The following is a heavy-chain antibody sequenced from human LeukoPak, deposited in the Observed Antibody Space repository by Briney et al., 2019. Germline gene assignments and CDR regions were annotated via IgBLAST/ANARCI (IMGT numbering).Heavy chain of an antibody. CDR3: ARGMATIGRPYNWFDP. D-gene: IGHD5-24*01. J-gene: IGHJ5*02. Sequence: SETLSLTCTVSGGSISSSSYYWGWIRQPPGKGLEWIGSIYYSGSTYYNPSLKSRVTISVDTSKNQFSLKLCSVTAADTAVYYCARGMATIGRPYNWFDPWGQGTLVTVSS. CDR2: IYYSGST. CDR1: GGSISSSSYY. V-gene: IGHV4-39*07.